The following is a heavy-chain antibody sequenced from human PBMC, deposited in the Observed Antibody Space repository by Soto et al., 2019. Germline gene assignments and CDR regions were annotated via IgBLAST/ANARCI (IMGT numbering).Heavy chain of an antibody. J-gene: IGHJ5*02. V-gene: IGHV3-23*01. CDR1: GFTFSSYA. Sequence: EVQLLESGGGLVQPGGSLRLSCAASGFTFSSYAMSWVRQAPGKGLEWVSAISGSGGSTYYADSVKGRFTISRDNSKNTLYLQMNSLRAEDTAVYDCAKDIVLMVYAIVDWFDPWGQGTLVTVSS. CDR3: AKDIVLMVYAIVDWFDP. CDR2: ISGSGGST. D-gene: IGHD2-8*01.